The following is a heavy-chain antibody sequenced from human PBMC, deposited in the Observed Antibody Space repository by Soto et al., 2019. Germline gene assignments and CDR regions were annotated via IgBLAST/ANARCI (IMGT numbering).Heavy chain of an antibody. CDR3: ARPGTGTTTDNSYYYYGMDV. D-gene: IGHD1-7*01. J-gene: IGHJ6*02. V-gene: IGHV5-10-1*01. CDR1: GYSFTIYW. Sequence: PGESLNLSCKCSGYSFTIYWISWVRQMPGKGLEWMGRIDPSDSYTNYSPSFQGHVTISADKSISTAYLQWSSLKASDTAMYYCARPGTGTTTDNSYYYYGMDVWGQGTTVTVSS. CDR2: IDPSDSYT.